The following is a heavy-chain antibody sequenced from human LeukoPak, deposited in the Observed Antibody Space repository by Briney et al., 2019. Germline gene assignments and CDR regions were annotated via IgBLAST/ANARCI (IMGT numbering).Heavy chain of an antibody. CDR1: GFTFSSYG. CDR2: MRYDGSNK. D-gene: IGHD5-18*01. CDR3: AKSTRSYGLTHYFYYMDV. Sequence: PGGSLRLSCAASGFTFSSYGMHWVRQAPGKGLEWVAFMRYDGSNKYYADSVKGRFTISRDNSKNTLYLQMNSLRAEDTAVYYCAKSTRSYGLTHYFYYMDVWGKGTTVTISS. J-gene: IGHJ6*03. V-gene: IGHV3-30*02.